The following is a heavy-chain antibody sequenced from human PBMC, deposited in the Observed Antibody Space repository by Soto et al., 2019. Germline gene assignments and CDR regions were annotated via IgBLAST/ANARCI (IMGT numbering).Heavy chain of an antibody. V-gene: IGHV3-23*01. CDR2: ISGSGGST. CDR1: VFTFSSYA. CDR3: AKGILYARSPDHYGMEI. J-gene: IGHJ6*01. D-gene: IGHD2-8*01. Sequence: PVGSLRLSCASSVFTFSSYAMSWVRHSPGKGLEWVSAISGSGGSTYYADSVKGRFTISRDNSKNTLYLQMNSLRAEDTAVYYCAKGILYARSPDHYGMEIWGQGTTVNVSS.